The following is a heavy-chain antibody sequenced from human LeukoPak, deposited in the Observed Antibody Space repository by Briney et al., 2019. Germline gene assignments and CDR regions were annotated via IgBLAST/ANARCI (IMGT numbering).Heavy chain of an antibody. V-gene: IGHV3-66*01. D-gene: IGHD5-12*01. Sequence: GGSLRLSCAASGFTVRGNYLTWVRQAPGKGLEWVSVIFSGGSTYYADSVKGRFTISRDNSKNTLYLQMNSLTDEDTAMYYCARDGATMIPHLAYWGQGTLVTVSS. CDR1: GFTVRGNY. CDR3: ARDGATMIPHLAY. CDR2: IFSGGST. J-gene: IGHJ4*02.